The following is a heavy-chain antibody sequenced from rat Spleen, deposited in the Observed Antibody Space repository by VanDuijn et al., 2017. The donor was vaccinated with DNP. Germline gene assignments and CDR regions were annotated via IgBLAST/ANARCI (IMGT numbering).Heavy chain of an antibody. D-gene: IGHD1-11*01. CDR3: AKDGDYGFVMDA. Sequence: EVQLVESGGGLVQPGRSMKLSCVASGFTFSDYAMAWVRQSPKKGLEWVATIIYDGSSTYHPDSVKGRFTVSRHNAENTVSLQMNSLWSEDTATYYCAKDGDYGFVMDAWGQGTSVTVSS. J-gene: IGHJ4*01. CDR2: IIYDGSST. CDR1: GFTFSDYA. V-gene: IGHV5-7*01.